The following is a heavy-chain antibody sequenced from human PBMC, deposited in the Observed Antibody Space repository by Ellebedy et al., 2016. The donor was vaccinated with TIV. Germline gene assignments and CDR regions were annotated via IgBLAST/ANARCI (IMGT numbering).Heavy chain of an antibody. D-gene: IGHD1-1*01. CDR3: AKDRSNNWPPLPDY. CDR2: IKQDGSEK. V-gene: IGHV3-7*01. J-gene: IGHJ4*02. Sequence: PGGSLRLSCAASGFTFSSYWMSWVRQAPGKGLEWVANIKQDGSEKYYVDSVKGRFTISRDNSKNTLYLQMNSLRAEDTAVYYCAKDRSNNWPPLPDYWGQGTLVTVSS. CDR1: GFTFSSYW.